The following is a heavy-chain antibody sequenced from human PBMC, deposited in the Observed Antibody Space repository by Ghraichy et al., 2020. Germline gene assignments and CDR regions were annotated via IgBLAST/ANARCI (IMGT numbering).Heavy chain of an antibody. CDR1: GYTFTSYG. CDR2: ISAYNGNT. V-gene: IGHV1-18*01. Sequence: ASVKVSCKASGYTFTSYGFTWVRQAPGQGLEWMGWISAYNGNTKYAQKLQGRVTMTTDTSTSTAYMELRSLRSDETAVYYCARDYSSGEQNWFGPWGQGTLVTVSS. J-gene: IGHJ5*02. D-gene: IGHD3-22*01. CDR3: ARDYSSGEQNWFGP.